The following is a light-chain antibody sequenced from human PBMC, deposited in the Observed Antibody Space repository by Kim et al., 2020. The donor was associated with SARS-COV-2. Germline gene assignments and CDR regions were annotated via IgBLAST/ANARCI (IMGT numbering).Light chain of an antibody. V-gene: IGKV3D-15*01. CDR1: QSVTSS. Sequence: SPGERVTLSCRASQSVTSSVAWYQQKPGQAPRLLIHAASIRATGIPARFSGSGSGTEFTLTISSLQSEDFAVYYCQQYHIWDTFGPGTRVDIK. CDR3: QQYHIWDT. J-gene: IGKJ3*01. CDR2: AAS.